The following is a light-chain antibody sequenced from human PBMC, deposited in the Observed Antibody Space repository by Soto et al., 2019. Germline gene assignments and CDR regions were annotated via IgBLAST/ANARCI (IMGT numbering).Light chain of an antibody. CDR3: ETWDTNTRV. CDR1: NGHSSYI. Sequence: QLVLTQSSSASASLGSSVKLTCTLSNGHSSYIIAWHQQQPGKAPRYLMKLEGTGSYNKGSGVPDRFSGSSSGADRYLTISNLQFEDEADYYCETWDTNTRVFGGGTQLTVL. V-gene: IGLV4-60*02. CDR2: LEGTGSY. J-gene: IGLJ2*01.